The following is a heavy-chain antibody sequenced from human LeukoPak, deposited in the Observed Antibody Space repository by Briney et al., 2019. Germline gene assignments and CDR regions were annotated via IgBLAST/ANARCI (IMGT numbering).Heavy chain of an antibody. CDR2: IHSGGSST. V-gene: IGHV3-74*01. CDR1: GFTFSSFW. D-gene: IGHD3-16*01. CDR3: AAKRGSVWGNYGMDV. Sequence: GGSLRLSCAASGFTFSSFWMHWVRQAPGKGLEWISHIHSGGSSTSYADSVKGRFTISRDNAKNTVYLQMNSLRAEDTAVYYCAAKRGSVWGNYGMDVWGQGTTVTVSS. J-gene: IGHJ6*02.